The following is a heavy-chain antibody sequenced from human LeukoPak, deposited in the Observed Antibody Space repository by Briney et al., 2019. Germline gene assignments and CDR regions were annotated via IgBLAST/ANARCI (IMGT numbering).Heavy chain of an antibody. J-gene: IGHJ4*02. D-gene: IGHD5-18*01. Sequence: PGGSLRLSCAASGFTFSSYSLNWVRQAPGKGLEWVSSISSSSSYIYYADSVKGRFTISRDNAKNSLYLQMNSLRAEDTAVYYCAKARYSYGLRYFDYWGQGTLVTVSS. CDR3: AKARYSYGLRYFDY. CDR1: GFTFSSYS. V-gene: IGHV3-21*04. CDR2: ISSSSSYI.